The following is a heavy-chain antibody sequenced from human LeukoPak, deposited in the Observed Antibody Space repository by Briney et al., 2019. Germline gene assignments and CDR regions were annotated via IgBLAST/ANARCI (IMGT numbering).Heavy chain of an antibody. V-gene: IGHV4-4*07. J-gene: IGHJ1*01. D-gene: IGHD2-15*01. CDR1: GGSISSYY. CDR3: ARARGYCSGGSCGYFQH. CDR2: IYTSGST. Sequence: SETLSLTCTVSGGSISSYYWSWIRQPAGKGLEWIGRIYTSGSTNYNPSLKSRVTISVDTSKNQFSLKLSSVTAADTAVYYCARARGYCSGGSCGYFQHWGQGTLVTVSS.